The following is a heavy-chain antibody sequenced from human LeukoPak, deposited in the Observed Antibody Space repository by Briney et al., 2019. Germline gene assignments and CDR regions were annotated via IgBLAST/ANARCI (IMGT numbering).Heavy chain of an antibody. Sequence: EWIGYIYYSGSTNYNPSLKSRVTISVDTSKNQFSLKLSSVTAADTAVYYCARVPAGTVPDYWGQGTLVTVSS. V-gene: IGHV4-59*01. CDR2: IYYSGST. CDR3: ARVPAGTVPDY. J-gene: IGHJ4*02. D-gene: IGHD6-13*01.